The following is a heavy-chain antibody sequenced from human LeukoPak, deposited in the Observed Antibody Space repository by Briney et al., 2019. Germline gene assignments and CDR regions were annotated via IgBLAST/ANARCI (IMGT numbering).Heavy chain of an antibody. CDR3: AKVAPYCSSTNCYHSPYYGMDV. CDR1: GFTVSSYN. D-gene: IGHD2-2*01. J-gene: IGHJ6*02. CDR2: ISKDGSNK. V-gene: IGHV3-30*18. Sequence: GGSLRLSCAVSGFTVSSYNMHWVRQAPGKGLEWVALISKDGSNKYYADSAKGRFTISRDSSKDTLYLQMNSLRVEDTAVYYCAKVAPYCSSTNCYHSPYYGMDVWGQGTTVTVSS.